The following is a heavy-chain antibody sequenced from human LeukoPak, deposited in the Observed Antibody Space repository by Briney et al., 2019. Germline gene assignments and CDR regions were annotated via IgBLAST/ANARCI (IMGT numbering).Heavy chain of an antibody. CDR1: GGSISSGGYY. CDR2: IYYSGST. V-gene: IGHV4-31*03. J-gene: IGHJ6*02. Sequence: SETLSLTCTVSGGSISSGGYYWSWIRQHPGKGLEWIGYIYYSGSTYYNPSLKSRVTISVDTSKNQFSLKLSSVTAADTAVYYCARHSSVGYGMDVWGQGTTVTVSS. D-gene: IGHD3-10*01. CDR3: ARHSSVGYGMDV.